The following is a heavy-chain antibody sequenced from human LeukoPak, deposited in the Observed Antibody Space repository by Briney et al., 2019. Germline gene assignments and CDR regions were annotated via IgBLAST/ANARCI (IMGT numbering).Heavy chain of an antibody. V-gene: IGHV3-48*03. Sequence: GGSLRLSCAASGFTFSSYEVNWVRQAPGKGLEWVSYISSSGNTVYYADSVKGRFTISRDNAKNSLYLQMNSLRAEDTAVYYCARNWNWDYYFDYWGQGTLVTVSS. J-gene: IGHJ4*02. CDR2: ISSSGNTV. D-gene: IGHD1-7*01. CDR1: GFTFSSYE. CDR3: ARNWNWDYYFDY.